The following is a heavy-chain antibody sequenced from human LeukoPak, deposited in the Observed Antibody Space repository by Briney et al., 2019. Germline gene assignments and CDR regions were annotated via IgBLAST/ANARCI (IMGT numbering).Heavy chain of an antibody. D-gene: IGHD3-10*01. CDR1: GGSFSGYY. Sequence: PSETLSLTCAVYGGSFSGYYWSWIRQPPGKGLEWIGEINHSGSTNYNPSLKSRVTIPVDTSKNQLSLKLSSVTAADTAVYYCAREPMVRGVPDAFDIWGQGTMVTVSS. CDR2: INHSGST. CDR3: AREPMVRGVPDAFDI. V-gene: IGHV4-34*01. J-gene: IGHJ3*02.